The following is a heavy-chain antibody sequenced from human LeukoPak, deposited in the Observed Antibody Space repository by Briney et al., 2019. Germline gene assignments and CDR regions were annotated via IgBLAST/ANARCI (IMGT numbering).Heavy chain of an antibody. CDR2: IYYSGST. V-gene: IGHV4-59*08. Sequence: SETLSLTCTVSGGSISGYYWSWIRQPPGKGLECIGYIYYSGSTNYNPSLKSRVTISPDTSKNQFSLSLGSVTAADTAVYYCARLRVHHEGLDSWGQGALVTVSS. CDR3: ARLRVHHEGLDS. D-gene: IGHD1-1*01. CDR1: GGSISGYY. J-gene: IGHJ4*02.